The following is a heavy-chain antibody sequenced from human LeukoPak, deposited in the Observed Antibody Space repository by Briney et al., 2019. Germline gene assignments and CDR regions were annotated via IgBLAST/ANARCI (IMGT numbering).Heavy chain of an antibody. CDR1: GGSISSGGYY. CDR2: IYYSGST. J-gene: IGHJ4*02. Sequence: SETLSLTCTVSGGSISSGGYYWSWIRQHPGKGLEWIGYIYYSGSTYYNPSLKSRVTISVDTSKNQFSLKLSSVTAADTAVYYCARQSWGVVPAATFDYWGQGTLVTVSS. CDR3: ARQSWGVVPAATFDY. V-gene: IGHV4-31*03. D-gene: IGHD2-2*01.